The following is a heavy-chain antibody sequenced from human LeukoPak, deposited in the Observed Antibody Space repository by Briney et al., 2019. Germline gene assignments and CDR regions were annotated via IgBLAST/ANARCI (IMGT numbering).Heavy chain of an antibody. CDR3: ARVLSSGWGYYYYMDV. Sequence: SETLSLTCAVYGGSFSGYYWSWIRQPPGKGLEWIGEINHSGSTNYNPSLKSRVTISVDTSKNQFSLKLSSVTAADTAVYYCARVLSSGWGYYYYMDVWGKGTTVTVSS. CDR1: GGSFSGYY. CDR2: INHSGST. V-gene: IGHV4-34*01. D-gene: IGHD6-19*01. J-gene: IGHJ6*03.